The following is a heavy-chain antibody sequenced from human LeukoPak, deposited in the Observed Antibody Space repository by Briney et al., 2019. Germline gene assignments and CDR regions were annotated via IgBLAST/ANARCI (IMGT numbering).Heavy chain of an antibody. CDR2: ISGSGGST. CDR3: AKNIGYYDLWSGYGYYYYYYMDV. Sequence: GGSLRLSCAASGFTVSSNYMSWVRQAPGKGLEWVSAISGSGGSTYYADSVKGRFTISRDNSKNTLYLQMNSLRAEDTAVYYCAKNIGYYDLWSGYGYYYYYYMDVWGKGTTVTVSS. J-gene: IGHJ6*03. CDR1: GFTVSSNY. D-gene: IGHD3-3*01. V-gene: IGHV3-23*01.